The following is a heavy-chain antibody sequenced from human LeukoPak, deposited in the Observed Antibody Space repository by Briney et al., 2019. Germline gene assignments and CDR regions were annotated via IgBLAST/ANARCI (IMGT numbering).Heavy chain of an antibody. CDR3: ARAPIGSWYGHYYYGMDV. D-gene: IGHD6-13*01. Sequence: SVKVSCKASGGTFSSYAISWVRQAPGQGLEWMGGIIPIFGTANYAQKFQGRVTITADESTSTAYMELSSLRSEDTAVYYCARAPIGSWYGHYYYGMDVWGQGTTVTVSS. CDR1: GGTFSSYA. J-gene: IGHJ6*02. V-gene: IGHV1-69*13. CDR2: IIPIFGTA.